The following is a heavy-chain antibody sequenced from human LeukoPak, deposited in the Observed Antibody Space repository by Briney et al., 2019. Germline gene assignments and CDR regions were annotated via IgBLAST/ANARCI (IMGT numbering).Heavy chain of an antibody. CDR2: IYYSGST. CDR3: ARSERIIMILGGAFDV. D-gene: IGHD3-22*01. CDR1: GDSISSYY. J-gene: IGHJ3*01. Sequence: SETLSLTCTVSGDSISSYYWSWIRQPPGKGLEWIGYIYYSGSTNYNPSLKSRVTISVDTSKNQFSLKLSSVTAADTAVYFCARSERIIMILGGAFDVCGHGTMVTVSS. V-gene: IGHV4-59*08.